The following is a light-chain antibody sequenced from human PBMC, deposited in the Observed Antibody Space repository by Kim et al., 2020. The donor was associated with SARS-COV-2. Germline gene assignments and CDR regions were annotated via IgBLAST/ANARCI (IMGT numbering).Light chain of an antibody. J-gene: IGKJ4*01. V-gene: IGKV3-15*01. CDR3: QQYNNWLALT. CDR2: GAS. CDR1: QSVSSN. Sequence: EIEMTQSPATLSVSPGERATLSCRASQSVSSNLAWYQQKPGQAPRLLIYGASTRATGIPARFSGSGSGTEFTLTISSLQSEDFAVYYCQQYNNWLALTFGGGTKVDIK.